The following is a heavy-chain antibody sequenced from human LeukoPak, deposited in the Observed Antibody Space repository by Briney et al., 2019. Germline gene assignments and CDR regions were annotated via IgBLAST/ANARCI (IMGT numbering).Heavy chain of an antibody. CDR1: GFTVSSNY. D-gene: IGHD5-18*01. J-gene: IGHJ4*02. V-gene: IGHV3-66*01. CDR2: IYSGGST. CDR3: ARARSGYSYLIDY. Sequence: GGSLRLSCAASGFTVSSNYMSWVRQAPGKGLEWVPVIYSGGSTYYADSVKGRFTISRDNSKNTLYLQMNSLRAEDTAVYYCARARSGYSYLIDYWGQGTLVTVSS.